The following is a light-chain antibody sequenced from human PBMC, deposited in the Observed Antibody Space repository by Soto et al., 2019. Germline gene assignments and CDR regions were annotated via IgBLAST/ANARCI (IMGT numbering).Light chain of an antibody. CDR2: DAS. CDR1: QDINKN. J-gene: IGKJ5*01. CDR3: QQYESRPLT. V-gene: IGKV1-33*01. Sequence: DIQMTQSPSSLSASVGDRVTITCQASQDINKNLIWYQQKPGKAPKLLIYDASDLETGVPLRFSGSGSGTVFTFTISSLQAEDFATYYCQQYESRPLTFGQGTRLEIK.